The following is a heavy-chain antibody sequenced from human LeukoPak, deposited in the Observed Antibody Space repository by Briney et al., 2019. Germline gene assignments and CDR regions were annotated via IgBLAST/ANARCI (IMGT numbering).Heavy chain of an antibody. D-gene: IGHD4-17*01. CDR3: AKDGTEGTTYYYYMDV. V-gene: IGHV3-9*01. CDR2: ISYNGGTI. Sequence: GGSLRLSCAVSGFTLNDYAMHWVRQAPGKGLEWVSGISYNGGTIGFADSVKGRFTISRDNSKNTLYLQMNGLRAEDTAVYYCAKDGTEGTTYYYYMDVWGKGTTVTVSS. J-gene: IGHJ6*03. CDR1: GFTLNDYA.